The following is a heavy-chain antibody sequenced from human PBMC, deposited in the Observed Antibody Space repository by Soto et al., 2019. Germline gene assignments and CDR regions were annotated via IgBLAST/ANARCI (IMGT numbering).Heavy chain of an antibody. V-gene: IGHV4-39*07. Sequence: ETLSLTCTVSGGSISSSSYYWGWIRQPPGKGLEWIGSIYYSGSTNYNPSLKSRVTISVDTSKNQFSLKLSSVTAADTAVYYCARLRGYDFWSGTAFDYWGQGTLVTVSS. CDR3: ARLRGYDFWSGTAFDY. CDR1: GGSISSSSYY. J-gene: IGHJ4*02. D-gene: IGHD3-3*01. CDR2: IYYSGST.